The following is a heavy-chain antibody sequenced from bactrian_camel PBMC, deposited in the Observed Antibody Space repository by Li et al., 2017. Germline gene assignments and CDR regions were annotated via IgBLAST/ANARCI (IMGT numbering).Heavy chain of an antibody. J-gene: IGHJ4*01. CDR2: IDSDSIAT. CDR1: GYTIRRYA. Sequence: VQLVESGGGSVQAGGSLRLSCAASGYTIRRYAVAWFRQAPGEEREGVAAIDSDSIATVYADSAKGRFTISRDNAKNTLYLQLNSLKTEDTAMYYCGRVEYSSLTYWGQGTQVTVS. D-gene: IGHD6*01. V-gene: IGHV3S31*01. CDR3: GRVEYSSLTY.